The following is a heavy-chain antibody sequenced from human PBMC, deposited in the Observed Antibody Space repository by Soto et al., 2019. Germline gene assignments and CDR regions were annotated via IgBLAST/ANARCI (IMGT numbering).Heavy chain of an antibody. CDR1: GYTLSSYA. CDR2: ISSNGGST. D-gene: IGHD1-26*01. CDR3: VKIHRYSGSYAFDI. J-gene: IGHJ3*02. Sequence: PGGALRLYCSASGYTLSSYAMHSVRQAPGKGLEYVSAISSNGGSTYYADSVKGRFTISRDNSKNTLYLQMSSLRAEDTAVYYCVKIHRYSGSYAFDIWGQGTMVTVSS. V-gene: IGHV3-64D*08.